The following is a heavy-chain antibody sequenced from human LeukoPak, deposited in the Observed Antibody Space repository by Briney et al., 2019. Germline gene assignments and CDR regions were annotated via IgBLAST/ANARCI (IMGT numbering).Heavy chain of an antibody. CDR2: IYYSGST. CDR1: GGSISSGDYY. Sequence: SETLSLTCTVSGGSISSGDYYWSWIRQPPGKGLEWIGYIYYSGSTYYNPSLKSRVTISVDTSKNQFSLKLSSVTAADTAVYYCARERPFHWFDPWGQGTLVTVSS. CDR3: ARERPFHWFDP. V-gene: IGHV4-30-4*08. J-gene: IGHJ5*02.